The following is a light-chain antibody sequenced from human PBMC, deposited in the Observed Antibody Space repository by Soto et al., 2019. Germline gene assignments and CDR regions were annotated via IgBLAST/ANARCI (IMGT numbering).Light chain of an antibody. CDR2: GVS. V-gene: IGKV3-20*01. Sequence: IVLTQSPGTLSISPGGGATVSCRASERVDSSYLAWYQQKPGQAPRLVIYGVSNRATGIPDRFSGSGSGKDFSLTISRLEPEDFAVYYCQQYGSSPYTFGQGTKVEIX. CDR3: QQYGSSPYT. CDR1: ERVDSSY. J-gene: IGKJ2*01.